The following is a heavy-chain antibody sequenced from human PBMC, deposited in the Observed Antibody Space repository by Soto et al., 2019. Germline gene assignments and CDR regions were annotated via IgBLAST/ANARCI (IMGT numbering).Heavy chain of an antibody. Sequence: VGSLGLCCAASRFTFSGSAMHWVRQASGKGLEWVGRIRSKANSYATAYAASVKGRFTISRDDSKNTAYLQMNSLKTEDTAVYYCTRTGPYYYGMDVWGQGTTVTVSS. J-gene: IGHJ6*02. CDR1: RFTFSGSA. CDR2: IRSKANSYAT. V-gene: IGHV3-73*01. CDR3: TRTGPYYYGMDV.